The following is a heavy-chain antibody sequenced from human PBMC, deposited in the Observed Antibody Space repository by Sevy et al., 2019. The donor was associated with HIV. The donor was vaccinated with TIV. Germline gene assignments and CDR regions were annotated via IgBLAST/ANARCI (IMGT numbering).Heavy chain of an antibody. CDR2: ISYDGSNK. CDR3: AKVLRYFDWLLWEEGGDYYYGIDV. V-gene: IGHV3-30*18. Sequence: GGSLRLSCAASGFTFSSYGMHWVRQAPGKGLEWVAVISYDGSNKYYADSVKGRFTISRDNSKNTLYLQMNSLRAEDTAVYYCAKVLRYFDWLLWEEGGDYYYGIDVWGQGTTVTVSS. D-gene: IGHD3-9*01. J-gene: IGHJ6*02. CDR1: GFTFSSYG.